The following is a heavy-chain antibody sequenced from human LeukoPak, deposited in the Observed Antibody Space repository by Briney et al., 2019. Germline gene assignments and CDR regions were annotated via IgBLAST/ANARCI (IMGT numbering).Heavy chain of an antibody. J-gene: IGHJ4*02. D-gene: IGHD3-22*01. CDR2: IYYSGST. Sequence: SETLSLTCTDSGGSISSYYWSWIRQPPGKGLEWIGYIYYSGSTNYNPSLKSRVTISVDTSKNQFSLKLSSVTAADTAVYYCASGYYYFDYWGQGTLVTVSS. CDR3: ASGYYYFDY. CDR1: GGSISSYY. V-gene: IGHV4-59*01.